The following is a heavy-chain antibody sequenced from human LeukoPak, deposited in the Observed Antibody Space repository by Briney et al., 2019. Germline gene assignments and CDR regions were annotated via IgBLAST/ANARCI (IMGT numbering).Heavy chain of an antibody. D-gene: IGHD5-12*01. V-gene: IGHV3-23*01. CDR1: GFTFSSSG. Sequence: GGSLRLSCAASGFTFSSSGLTWVRQAPGKGLEWVSGFTGSGGGSFYVDSVKGRFTISRDDSKNTAYLHMNSLRAEDSALYYCTKWNGYADYWGQGTLVTVSS. CDR2: FTGSGGGS. CDR3: TKWNGYADY. J-gene: IGHJ4*02.